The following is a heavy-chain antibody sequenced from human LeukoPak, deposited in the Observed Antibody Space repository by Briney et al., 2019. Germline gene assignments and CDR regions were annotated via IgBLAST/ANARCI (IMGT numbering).Heavy chain of an antibody. D-gene: IGHD3-22*01. Sequence: ASVKVSCKASGYTFTGYYMHWVRQAPGQGLEWMGWINPNSGGTNYAQKFQGRVTMTRDTSISTAYMELSRLRSDDTAVYYCATGHNYYDSSGYYSGDAFDIWGKGTMVTVS. CDR3: ATGHNYYDSSGYYSGDAFDI. V-gene: IGHV1-2*02. CDR1: GYTFTGYY. J-gene: IGHJ3*02. CDR2: INPNSGGT.